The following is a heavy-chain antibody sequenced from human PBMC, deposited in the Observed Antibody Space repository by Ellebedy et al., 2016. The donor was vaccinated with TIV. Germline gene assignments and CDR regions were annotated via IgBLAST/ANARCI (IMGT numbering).Heavy chain of an antibody. V-gene: IGHV3-21*01. CDR1: GFTFSSYN. CDR3: ARDLHFAFDY. CDR2: ISSNSGNK. J-gene: IGHJ4*02. Sequence: PGGSLRLSYAASGFTFSSYNMNWVRQAPGKGLEWVSSISSNSGNKYCADSVEGRFTISRDNARNSLYLQMNSLRAEDTAVYYCARDLHFAFDYWGRGTLVTVSS.